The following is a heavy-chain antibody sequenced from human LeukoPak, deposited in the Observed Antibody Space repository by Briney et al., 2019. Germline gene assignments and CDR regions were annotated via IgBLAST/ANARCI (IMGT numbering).Heavy chain of an antibody. D-gene: IGHD1-26*01. V-gene: IGHV3-23*01. J-gene: IGHJ4*02. CDR3: AKKHPISPMVGTTLDS. CDR2: ISGSGDST. CDR1: GFTFSTYA. Sequence: GGSLRLSCAASGFTFSTYAISWVRQAPGKGLEWVSDISGSGDSTYYADSVKGRFTISSDNTKNTLFLQMNGLRAEDTAVYYCAKKHPISPMVGTTLDSWGRGTLVTVSS.